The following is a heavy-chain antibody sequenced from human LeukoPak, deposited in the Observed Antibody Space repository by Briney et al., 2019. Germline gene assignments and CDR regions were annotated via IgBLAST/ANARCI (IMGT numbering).Heavy chain of an antibody. D-gene: IGHD4-17*01. CDR2: IYYSGST. CDR3: ARGGDYPDY. V-gene: IGHV4-59*01. Sequence: SETLSLTCAVYGGSFSGYYWSWIRQSPGKGLEWIGYIYYSGSTNYNPSLKSRVTISVDTSKNQFSLKLSSVTAADTAVYYCARGGDYPDYWGQGTLVTVSS. CDR1: GGSFSGYY. J-gene: IGHJ4*02.